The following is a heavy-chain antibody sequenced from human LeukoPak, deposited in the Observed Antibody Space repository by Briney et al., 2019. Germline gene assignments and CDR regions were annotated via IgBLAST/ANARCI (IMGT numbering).Heavy chain of an antibody. J-gene: IGHJ4*02. CDR3: AGGAN. CDR2: IDTDGSGK. V-gene: IGHV3-7*04. CDR1: GFRFSGYW. Sequence: GGSLRLSCEASGFRFSGYWLNWVRQAPGQGLEWVANIDTDGSGKYYVDSVKGRFTISRDDAKNSLYQQMNSLRAEDTAVYYCAGGANWGQGTPVTVSS.